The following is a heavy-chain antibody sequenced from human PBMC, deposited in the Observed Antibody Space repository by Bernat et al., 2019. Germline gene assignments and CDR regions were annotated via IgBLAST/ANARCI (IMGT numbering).Heavy chain of an antibody. Sequence: QVQLVESGGGVVQPGRSLRLSCAASGFTFSSYGMHWVRQAPGKGLEWVAVIWYDGSNNSYADSVKGRFTISRDNSKNTLYLQMNSLRAEDTAVYYCAREPTSPIQLDKAIGYYYYGMDVWGQGTTVTVSS. CDR3: AREPTSPIQLDKAIGYYYYGMDV. J-gene: IGHJ6*02. CDR2: IWYDGSNN. CDR1: GFTFSSYG. D-gene: IGHD5-18*01. V-gene: IGHV3-33*01.